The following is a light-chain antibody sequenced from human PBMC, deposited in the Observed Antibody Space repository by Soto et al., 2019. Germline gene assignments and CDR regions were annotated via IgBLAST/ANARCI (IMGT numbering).Light chain of an antibody. CDR1: QSVRSN. J-gene: IGKJ4*01. CDR2: DAS. V-gene: IGKV3-15*01. CDR3: QQYDDWLRLT. Sequence: IVMSQSPATLSVSPGERATLSCRASQSVRSNLAWYQQRPGQAPRLLIYDASTRATGVPARFSGSGSGTEFNLTISSLQSEDFAVYFCQQYDDWLRLTFGGGTKVDI.